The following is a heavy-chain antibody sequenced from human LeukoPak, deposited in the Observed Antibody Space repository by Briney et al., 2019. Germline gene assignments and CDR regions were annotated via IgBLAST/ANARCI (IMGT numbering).Heavy chain of an antibody. D-gene: IGHD1-26*01. CDR3: ARALSGSYSIFDY. CDR2: IIPIFGTA. CDR1: GGTFSGYA. V-gene: IGHV1-69*05. J-gene: IGHJ4*02. Sequence: SVKVSCKASGGTFSGYAISWVRQVPGQGLEWMGGIIPIFGTANYAQKFQGRVTITTDESTSTAYMELSSLRSEDTAVYYCARALSGSYSIFDYWGQGTLVTVSS.